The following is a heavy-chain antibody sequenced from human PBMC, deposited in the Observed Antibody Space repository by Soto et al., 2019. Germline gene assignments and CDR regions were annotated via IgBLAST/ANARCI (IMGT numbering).Heavy chain of an antibody. J-gene: IGHJ3*02. D-gene: IGHD4-4*01. CDR3: ATSITVWGAFNI. V-gene: IGHV1-69*02. CDR2: LIPILGIA. CDR1: GGTFSSYT. Sequence: GASVKVSCKASGGTFSSYTITWVRQAPGQGLEWMGRLIPILGIANYAQKLQGRVTITADKSTSTAYMELSTLRSEDTAMYYCATSITVWGAFNIWGQGTMVTVSS.